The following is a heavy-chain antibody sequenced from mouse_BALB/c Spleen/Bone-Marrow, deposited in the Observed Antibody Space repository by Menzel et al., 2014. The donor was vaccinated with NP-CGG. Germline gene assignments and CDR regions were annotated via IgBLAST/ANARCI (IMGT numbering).Heavy chain of an antibody. CDR3: ARGYGNYRAWFAY. Sequence: VQLQQSGPSLVKPSQTLSLTCSVTGDSTTSGYWNWIRKFPGNKLEYMGYISSSDSTYYNPPLKSRISITRDTSKNQYYLQLNSVTTEDTATYYCARGYGNYRAWFAYWGQGTLVTVSA. CDR1: GDSTTSGY. D-gene: IGHD2-1*01. V-gene: IGHV3-8*02. J-gene: IGHJ3*01. CDR2: ISSSDST.